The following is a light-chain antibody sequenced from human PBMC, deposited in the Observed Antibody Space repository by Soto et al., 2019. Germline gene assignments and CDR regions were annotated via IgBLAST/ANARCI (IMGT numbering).Light chain of an antibody. Sequence: EIVMTQSPATLSVSPGERATLSCRASQSVSSDLAWYRQKPGQAPRLLIFGVSTRATGIPAKFSGSGSGTDFTLTISSLQSEDFAVYYCQQYNFWPYTFGQGTKLEIK. V-gene: IGKV3-15*01. CDR2: GVS. CDR1: QSVSSD. J-gene: IGKJ2*01. CDR3: QQYNFWPYT.